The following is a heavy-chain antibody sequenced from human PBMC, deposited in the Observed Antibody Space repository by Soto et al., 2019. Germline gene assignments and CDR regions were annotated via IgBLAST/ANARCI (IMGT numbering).Heavy chain of an antibody. CDR1: GGSITSSSHF. D-gene: IGHD6-25*01. V-gene: IGHV4-39*01. Sequence: PSETLSLTCSASGGSITSSSHFWGWVRQPPGKGLEWIGTIYFTGNTYYTPSLKSRLTMSIDTSKNEFSLILNSVTAADTAVYYCAGQTFTIAAASYGRSNWYDPWGPVTLVTVSS. CDR3: AGQTFTIAAASYGRSNWYDP. J-gene: IGHJ5*02. CDR2: IYFTGNT.